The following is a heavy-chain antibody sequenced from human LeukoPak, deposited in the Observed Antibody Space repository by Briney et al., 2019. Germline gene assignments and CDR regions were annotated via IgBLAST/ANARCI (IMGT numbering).Heavy chain of an antibody. V-gene: IGHV3-30*03. Sequence: GGSLRLSCVASGFTFYSYGMHWVRQAPGKGLEWVAVISHDGSNIHYGDSVKGRFTISRDNSKNTLYLQMNSLRAEDTAVYYCARDLYDSSGALDYWGQGTLVTVSS. CDR1: GFTFYSYG. D-gene: IGHD3-22*01. CDR3: ARDLYDSSGALDY. J-gene: IGHJ4*02. CDR2: ISHDGSNI.